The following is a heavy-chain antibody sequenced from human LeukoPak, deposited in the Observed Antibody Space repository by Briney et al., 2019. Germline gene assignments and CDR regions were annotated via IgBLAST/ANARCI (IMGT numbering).Heavy chain of an antibody. CDR1: GFTFSGFW. J-gene: IGHJ4*02. CDR3: AKDQLPGIAAAGIGGR. CDR2: IRYDGSNK. V-gene: IGHV3-30*02. D-gene: IGHD6-13*01. Sequence: GGSLRLSCAASGFTFSGFWMHWVRQAPGKGLEWVAFIRYDGSNKYYADSVKGRFTISRDNSKNTLYLQMNSLRAEDTAVYYCAKDQLPGIAAAGIGGRWGQGTLVTVSS.